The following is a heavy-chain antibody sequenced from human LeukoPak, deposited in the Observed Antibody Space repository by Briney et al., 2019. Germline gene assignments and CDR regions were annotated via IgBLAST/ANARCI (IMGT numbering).Heavy chain of an antibody. Sequence: GGSLRLSCATSGFTFNNYPMHWVRQAPGKGLEWVTVIGYDGRFKFHSDSVKGRFTISRDDSKNTLYLQMNSLRPEDTAVYYCARDPRTGSPDYFDYWGQGTLVTVST. J-gene: IGHJ4*02. CDR3: ARDPRTGSPDYFDY. D-gene: IGHD3-10*01. V-gene: IGHV3-30*04. CDR2: IGYDGRFK. CDR1: GFTFNNYP.